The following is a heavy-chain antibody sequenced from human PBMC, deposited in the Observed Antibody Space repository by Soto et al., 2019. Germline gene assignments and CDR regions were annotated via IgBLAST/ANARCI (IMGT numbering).Heavy chain of an antibody. CDR3: ARVSITIFGVVIPPSFDY. V-gene: IGHV1-18*01. CDR1: GLSFTGYG. J-gene: IGHJ4*02. CDR2: ISGYKGNT. Sequence: ASVKVSCKASGLSFTGYGFTWVRQAPGQGLEWMGWISGYKGNTNYSQKFQGRVTMTTDTSTSTACMELRSLSSDDTAIYYCARVSITIFGVVIPPSFDYWGQGTLVTVSS. D-gene: IGHD3-3*01.